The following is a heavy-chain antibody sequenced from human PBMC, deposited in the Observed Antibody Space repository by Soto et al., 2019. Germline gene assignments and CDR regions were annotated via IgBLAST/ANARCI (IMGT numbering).Heavy chain of an antibody. V-gene: IGHV1-18*01. CDR3: ARGRYCSSIKCDKKYGLDV. D-gene: IGHD2-2*01. Sequence: ASVKVSCKASGYTFTNYDISWVRQAPGQGLEWLGWISGYNGNRNYAQKFQGRVTMTTDTSTSTVYMELRSLRSDDTAVYYCARGRYCSSIKCDKKYGLDVWGQGTTVTVSS. CDR2: ISGYNGNR. J-gene: IGHJ6*02. CDR1: GYTFTNYD.